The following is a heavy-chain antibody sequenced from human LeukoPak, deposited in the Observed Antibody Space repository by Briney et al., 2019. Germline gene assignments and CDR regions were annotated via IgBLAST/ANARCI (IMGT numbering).Heavy chain of an antibody. CDR3: ARNQAVAANRGASDV. V-gene: IGHV4-28*01. CDR1: GYSISSNNW. CDR2: IYYNGNT. D-gene: IGHD6-19*01. J-gene: IGHJ3*01. Sequence: SDTLSLTCAVSGYSISSNNWWAWVRQPPGKGLEWIGYIYYNGNTYYNPYNLSLTSRVTMSVDTSKNQFSLKLDSVTEIDTAMYYCARNQAVAANRGASDVWGQGTMVTVSS.